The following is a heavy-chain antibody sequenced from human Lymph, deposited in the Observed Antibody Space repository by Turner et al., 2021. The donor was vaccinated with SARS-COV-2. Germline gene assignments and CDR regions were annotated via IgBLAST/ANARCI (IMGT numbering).Heavy chain of an antibody. CDR2: ITFTSSYK. D-gene: IGHD2-21*02. J-gene: IGHJ4*02. CDR1: GFTFSSYS. CDR3: ARGPPDFPYYFDY. Sequence: EVQLVESGGGLVKPGGSLRLSCAASGFTFSSYSMNWVRQSPGKGLEGVSSITFTSSYKSYADSVKGRFTISRDNAKNSLYLQMNSLRAEDTAVYYCARGPPDFPYYFDYWGQGTLVTVSS. V-gene: IGHV3-21*01.